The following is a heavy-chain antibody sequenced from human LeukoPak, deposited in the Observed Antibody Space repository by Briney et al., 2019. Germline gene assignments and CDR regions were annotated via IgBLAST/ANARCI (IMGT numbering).Heavy chain of an antibody. CDR3: AKGGYCATTSCYFYYMDV. Sequence: GGSLRLSCAASGFTFSNYAMSWVRQAPGKGLEWVSGISGRGGSTYSADYLKGRFTMSRDNSKNTLYLQMNNLRAEDTAEHYCAKGGYCATTSCYFYYMDVWGKGTTVTVSS. CDR1: GFTFSNYA. V-gene: IGHV3-23*01. CDR2: ISGRGGST. D-gene: IGHD2-2*01. J-gene: IGHJ6*03.